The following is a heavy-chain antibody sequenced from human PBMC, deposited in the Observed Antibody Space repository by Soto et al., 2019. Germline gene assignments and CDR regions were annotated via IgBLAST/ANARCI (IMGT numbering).Heavy chain of an antibody. CDR3: AKDLTRQLAYWLDP. J-gene: IGHJ5*02. Sequence: ASVKVSCKASGFSFTGYYIHWLRQAPGQGLEWMGWINAHSGGTEYAQKFQGRVTLTRDTSIATAYLTLTSLTSDDTALYYCAKDLTRQLAYWLDPWGQGTPVTVSS. V-gene: IGHV1-2*02. D-gene: IGHD6-6*01. CDR2: INAHSGGT. CDR1: GFSFTGYY.